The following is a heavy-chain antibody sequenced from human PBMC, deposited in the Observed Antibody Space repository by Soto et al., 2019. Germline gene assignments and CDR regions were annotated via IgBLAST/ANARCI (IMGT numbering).Heavy chain of an antibody. Sequence: EVQLVESGGGLVKPGGSLRLSCAGSVFTFSSYSMYWVRQDPGKGLEWVSSISSSSSYIYYADSVKGRFTISRDNAKNSLYLQMNSLRADDTAVYYCAIGGKGIDYCGQGSLVTVSS. CDR3: AIGGKGIDY. CDR2: ISSSSSYI. CDR1: VFTFSSYS. V-gene: IGHV3-21*01. D-gene: IGHD3-10*01. J-gene: IGHJ4*02.